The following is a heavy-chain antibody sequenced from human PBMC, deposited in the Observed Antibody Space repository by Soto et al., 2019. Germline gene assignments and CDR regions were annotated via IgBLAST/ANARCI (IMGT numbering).Heavy chain of an antibody. V-gene: IGHV1-69*13. J-gene: IGHJ4*02. Sequence: SVKFSCKASGGTFSSYAISWVRQAPGQGLEWMGGIIPIFGTANYAQKFQGRVTITADESTSTAYMELSSLRSEDTAVYYCAGGYCSSTSCLDFDYWGQGTLVTVSS. CDR2: IIPIFGTA. CDR1: GGTFSSYA. CDR3: AGGYCSSTSCLDFDY. D-gene: IGHD2-2*01.